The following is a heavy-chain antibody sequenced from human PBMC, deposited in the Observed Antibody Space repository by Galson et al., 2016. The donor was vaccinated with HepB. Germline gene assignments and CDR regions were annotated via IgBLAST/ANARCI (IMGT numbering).Heavy chain of an antibody. CDR1: VFTFRTYA. V-gene: IGHV3-30-3*01. J-gene: IGHJ6*02. CDR2: ISYDGTNK. CDR3: ARGKSSSRYSYYYGMDV. D-gene: IGHD6-13*01. Sequence: SLRLSCAASVFTFRTYAMHWVRQSPGKGLEWVAVISYDGTNKNYSDSVKGRFTISRDNSKNTLYLQMNSLRSEETAVYYCARGKSSSRYSYYYGMDVWGQGTTVTVSS.